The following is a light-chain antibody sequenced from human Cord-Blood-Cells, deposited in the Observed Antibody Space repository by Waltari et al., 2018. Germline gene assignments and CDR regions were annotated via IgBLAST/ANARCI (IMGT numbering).Light chain of an antibody. CDR2: EVS. CDR1: SSDVGGYTY. J-gene: IGLJ3*02. Sequence: QSALTQPPSASGSPGQSVTISCTGTSSDVGGYTYVSWYQQHPGKAPKLMIYEVSKRPSGGADRCSGSKSGNTASLTVSGLQAEDEADYYCSSYAGSNNLVFGGGTKLTVL. CDR3: SSYAGSNNLV. V-gene: IGLV2-8*01.